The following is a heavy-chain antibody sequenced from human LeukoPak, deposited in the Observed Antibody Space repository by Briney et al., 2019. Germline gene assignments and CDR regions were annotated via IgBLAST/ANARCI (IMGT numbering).Heavy chain of an antibody. J-gene: IGHJ4*02. Sequence: GGSLRLSCAASGFTFSSYDMHWVRQATGKGLEWVSAIGTAGDTYYPGSVKGRFTISRENAKNSLYLQMNSLRAGDTAVYYCARAGSSSWAFDYWGQGTLVTVSS. CDR1: GFTFSSYD. V-gene: IGHV3-13*01. CDR2: IGTAGDT. CDR3: ARAGSSSWAFDY. D-gene: IGHD6-13*01.